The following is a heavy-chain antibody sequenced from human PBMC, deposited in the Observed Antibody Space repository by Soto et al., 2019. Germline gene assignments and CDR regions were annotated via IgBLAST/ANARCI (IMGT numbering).Heavy chain of an antibody. D-gene: IGHD3-10*01. CDR3: ASSSFLRSGDLFHGLDV. CDR2: IYNSGNT. V-gene: IGHV4-39*01. CDR1: GDSISSAGYS. Sequence: SETLSLTCTVSGDSISSAGYSWAWIRQPPGKGLEYIATIYNSGNTYYNSSLVSRVTISLDTSKNQFSLKLTSVTAEDTALYFCASSSFLRSGDLFHGLDVWGQGTTVTVSS. J-gene: IGHJ6*02.